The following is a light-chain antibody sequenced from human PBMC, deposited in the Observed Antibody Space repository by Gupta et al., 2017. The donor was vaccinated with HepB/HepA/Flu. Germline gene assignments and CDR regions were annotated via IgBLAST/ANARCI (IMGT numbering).Light chain of an antibody. J-gene: IGKJ2*01. CDR3: QQYYTTVYT. Sequence: DIVMTQSPASLAVSLGERATLNCTSSQSVLYSSNNKNYLAWYQQKPGHSPKLLIYWASTRESGVPDRYSGSGSGTDFTLTINSLQAEDVAVYYCQQYYTTVYTFGQGTRLDIK. V-gene: IGKV4-1*01. CDR2: WAS. CDR1: QSVLYSSNNKNY.